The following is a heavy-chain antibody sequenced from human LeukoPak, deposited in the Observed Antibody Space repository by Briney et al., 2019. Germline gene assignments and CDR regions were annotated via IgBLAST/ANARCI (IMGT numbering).Heavy chain of an antibody. CDR2: IYYSGST. CDR3: ARLPMVRGVLSD. V-gene: IGHV4-59*08. CDR1: GGSISSYY. D-gene: IGHD3-10*01. J-gene: IGHJ4*02. Sequence: SETLSLTCTVSGGSISSYYWSWIRQPPGKGLEWIGYIYYSGSTNYNPSLKSRVTISVDTSKNQFSLKLSSVTAADTAVYYCARLPMVRGVLSDWGQGTLVTVSS.